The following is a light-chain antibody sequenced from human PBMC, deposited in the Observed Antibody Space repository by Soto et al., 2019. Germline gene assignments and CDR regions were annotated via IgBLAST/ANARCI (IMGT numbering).Light chain of an antibody. Sequence: EIVLTQSPGTLSLSPGERATLSCRASQSVSSSYLAWYQQKPGQAPGLLIYGASSRATGIPDRFSGSGSGTDFTLTISRLEPEYFAVYYCQQYGSSPYTFGQGTKLEIK. CDR2: GAS. J-gene: IGKJ2*01. CDR1: QSVSSSY. CDR3: QQYGSSPYT. V-gene: IGKV3-20*01.